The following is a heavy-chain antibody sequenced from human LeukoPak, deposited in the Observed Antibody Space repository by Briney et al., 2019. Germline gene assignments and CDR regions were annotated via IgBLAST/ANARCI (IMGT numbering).Heavy chain of an antibody. CDR2: ISAYNGNT. V-gene: IGHV1-18*01. CDR1: GGAFSSYD. CDR3: AREQYQGWFDP. J-gene: IGHJ5*02. Sequence: ASVKVSCKTSGGAFSSYDISWLRQAPGQGLEWMGWISAYNGNTNYAQKLQGRVTMTTDTSTSTAYMELRSLRSDDTAVYYCAREQYQGWFDPWGQGTLVTVSS. D-gene: IGHD4-11*01.